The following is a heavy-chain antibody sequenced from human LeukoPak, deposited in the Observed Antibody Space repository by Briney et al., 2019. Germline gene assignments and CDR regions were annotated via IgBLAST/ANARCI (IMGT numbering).Heavy chain of an antibody. Sequence: SETLSLTCAVYGGSFSGYYWSWIRQPPGKGLEWIGEINHSGSTNYNPSLKSRVTISVDTSKNQFSLKLSSVTAADTAVYYCARLRYLNYYYYYYMDVWGKGTTVTISS. CDR2: INHSGST. D-gene: IGHD3-9*01. J-gene: IGHJ6*03. CDR3: ARLRYLNYYYYYYMDV. CDR1: GGSFSGYY. V-gene: IGHV4-34*01.